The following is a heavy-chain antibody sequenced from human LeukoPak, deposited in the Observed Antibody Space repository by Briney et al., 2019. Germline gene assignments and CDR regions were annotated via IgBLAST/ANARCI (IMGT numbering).Heavy chain of an antibody. CDR3: ARPRVGPTKGFDY. Sequence: SETLSLTCAVSVYSISSNNYWDWIRQPPGKGLEWIGSIYHTGITYYNPSLKSRVTISVDTSKNQFSLKLSSVTTADTAVYYCARPRVGPTKGFDYWGRGTLVTVSS. CDR1: VYSISSNNY. V-gene: IGHV4-38-2*01. D-gene: IGHD1-26*01. J-gene: IGHJ4*02. CDR2: IYHTGIT.